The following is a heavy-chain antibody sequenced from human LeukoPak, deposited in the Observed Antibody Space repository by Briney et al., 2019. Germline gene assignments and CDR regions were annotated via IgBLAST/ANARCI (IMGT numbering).Heavy chain of an antibody. D-gene: IGHD6-19*01. Sequence: GGSLTLSCAASGFTFSSYSMNWVRQAPGKGLEWVSSISSSSSYIYYANSEKGRFTISRDNAKNSLYLQMNSLRAEDTAVYYCARAEAVAGTFDYWGQGTLVTVSS. V-gene: IGHV3-21*01. J-gene: IGHJ4*02. CDR2: ISSSSSYI. CDR1: GFTFSSYS. CDR3: ARAEAVAGTFDY.